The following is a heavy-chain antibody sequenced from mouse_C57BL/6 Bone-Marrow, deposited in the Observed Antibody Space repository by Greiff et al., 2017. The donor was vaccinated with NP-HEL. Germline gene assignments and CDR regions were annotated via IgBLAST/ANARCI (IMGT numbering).Heavy chain of an antibody. CDR1: GFTFSDYY. Sequence: EVQLVESGGGLVQPGGSLKLSCAASGFTFSDYYMYWVRQTPEKRLEWVAYISNGGGSTYYPDTVKGRFTISRDNAKNTLYLQMSRLKSEDTAMYYCARGRQLRPPYAMDYWGQGTSVTVSS. CDR2: ISNGGGST. D-gene: IGHD3-2*02. V-gene: IGHV5-12*01. J-gene: IGHJ4*01. CDR3: ARGRQLRPPYAMDY.